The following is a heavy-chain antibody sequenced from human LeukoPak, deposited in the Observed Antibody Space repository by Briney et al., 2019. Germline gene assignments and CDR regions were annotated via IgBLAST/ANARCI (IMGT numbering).Heavy chain of an antibody. CDR2: INAGNGNT. CDR1: GYTFTSYG. D-gene: IGHD3-10*01. V-gene: IGHV1-3*01. CDR3: ARDGSGSYST. Sequence: ASVKVSCKASGYTFTSYGISWVRQAPGQRLEWMGWINAGNGNTKYSQKFQGRVTITRDTSASTAYMELSSLRSEDTAVYYCARDGSGSYSTWGQGTLVTVSS. J-gene: IGHJ5*02.